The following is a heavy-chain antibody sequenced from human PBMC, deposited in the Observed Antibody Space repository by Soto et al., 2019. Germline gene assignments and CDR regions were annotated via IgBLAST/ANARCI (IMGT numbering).Heavy chain of an antibody. Sequence: ASVKGSCKSSGYTFINYYGHWVRQAPGQGLEWMGMINPSGGRTTYPQKFQGRVTMTRDTSTSTVYVELSSLRSDDTAVFYCAREKASTSLLTHYYSAMDVWGQGTTVTVSS. J-gene: IGHJ6*02. V-gene: IGHV1-46*01. CDR1: GYTFINYY. CDR2: INPSGGRT. CDR3: AREKASTSLLTHYYSAMDV.